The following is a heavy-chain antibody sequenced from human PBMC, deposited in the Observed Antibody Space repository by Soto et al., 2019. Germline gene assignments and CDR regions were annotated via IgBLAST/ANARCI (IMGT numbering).Heavy chain of an antibody. CDR2: IRGRGGTT. D-gene: IGHD4-4*01. J-gene: IGHJ4*02. CDR3: ARGSNHFDY. V-gene: IGHV3-23*01. CDR1: DFTLSSYG. Sequence: GGSLRLSCAASDFTLSSYGMTWVRQAPGKGLEWVSTIRGRGGTTYYADSVKGRFTISRDNAKNTLYLQMNSLRAEDTAVYYCARGSNHFDYWGQGTLVTVSS.